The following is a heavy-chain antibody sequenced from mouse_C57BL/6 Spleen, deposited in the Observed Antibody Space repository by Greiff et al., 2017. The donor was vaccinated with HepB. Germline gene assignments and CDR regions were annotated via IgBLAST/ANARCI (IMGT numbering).Heavy chain of an antibody. CDR3: ARWGYYGSSLYFDV. Sequence: QVQLQQPGAELVKPGASVKLSCKASGYTFTSYWMHWVKQRPGQGLEWIGMIHPNSGSTNYNEKFKSKATLTVDKSSSTAYMQLSSLTSEDSAVYYCARWGYYGSSLYFDVWGTGTTVTVSS. CDR2: IHPNSGST. D-gene: IGHD1-1*01. J-gene: IGHJ1*03. V-gene: IGHV1-64*01. CDR1: GYTFTSYW.